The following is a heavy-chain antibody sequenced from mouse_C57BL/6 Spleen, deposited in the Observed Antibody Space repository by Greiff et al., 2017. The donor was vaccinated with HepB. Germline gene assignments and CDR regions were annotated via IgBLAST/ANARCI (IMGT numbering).Heavy chain of an antibody. CDR2: ISNGGGST. Sequence: EVQGVESGGGLVQPGGSLKLSCAASGFTFSDYYMYWVRQTPEKRLEWVAYISNGGGSTYYPDTVKGRFTISRDNAKNTLYLQMSRLKSEDTAMYYCARCDYDGLYAMDYWGQGTSVTVSS. J-gene: IGHJ4*01. D-gene: IGHD2-4*01. V-gene: IGHV5-12*01. CDR1: GFTFSDYY. CDR3: ARCDYDGLYAMDY.